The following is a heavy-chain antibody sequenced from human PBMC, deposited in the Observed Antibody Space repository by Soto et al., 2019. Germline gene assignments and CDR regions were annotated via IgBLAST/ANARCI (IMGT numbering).Heavy chain of an antibody. D-gene: IGHD2-2*01. CDR2: INPDSGST. V-gene: IGHV1-2*02. CDR1: GYTFTGYY. CDR3: ARDLDRYCTSTSCLNYFYAMDV. Sequence: ASVKVSCKSSGYTFTGYYMHWVRQAPGHGLEWMGWINPDSGSTNYAQKFQGRVTMTRDTSISTAYMDLTRLRSDDAAVYYCARDLDRYCTSTSCLNYFYAMDVWGQGTTVTVSS. J-gene: IGHJ6*02.